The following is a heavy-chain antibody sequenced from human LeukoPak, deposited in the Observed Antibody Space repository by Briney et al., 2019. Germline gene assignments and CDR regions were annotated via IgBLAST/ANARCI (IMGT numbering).Heavy chain of an antibody. CDR3: AKDLEGIAVAGPRDDY. CDR1: GFTFTNYA. D-gene: IGHD6-19*01. CDR2: ISYDGGIK. J-gene: IGHJ4*02. V-gene: IGHV3-30*18. Sequence: GGSLRLSCAASGFTFTNYAMSWVRQAPGKGLEWVAVISYDGGIKYYADSVKGRFTISRDNSKNTLYLQMNNLRADDTAVYYCAKDLEGIAVAGPRDDYWGQGTLVTVSS.